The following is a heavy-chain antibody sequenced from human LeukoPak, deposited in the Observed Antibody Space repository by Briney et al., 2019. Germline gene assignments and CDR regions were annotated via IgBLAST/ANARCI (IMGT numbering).Heavy chain of an antibody. J-gene: IGHJ6*02. Sequence: PGGSLRLSCAASGFIFDDYAMHWVRQAPGKGLEWVSGISWNSGNIGYADSVKGRFTISRDNAKNSLYLQMNSLRAEDTALYYCVKDWGGGPRQYYYYGMDVWGQGTTVTVSS. D-gene: IGHD3-16*01. CDR1: GFIFDDYA. CDR2: ISWNSGNI. CDR3: VKDWGGGPRQYYYYGMDV. V-gene: IGHV3-9*01.